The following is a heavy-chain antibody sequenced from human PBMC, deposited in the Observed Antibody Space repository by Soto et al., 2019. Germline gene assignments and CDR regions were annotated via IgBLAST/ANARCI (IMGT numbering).Heavy chain of an antibody. D-gene: IGHD3-10*01. CDR3: ASGKRLVRGVIYCWFDP. CDR1: GYTFTSYD. CDR2: MNPNSGNT. Sequence: ASVKVSCKASGYTFTSYDINWVRQATGQGLEWMGWMNPNSGNTGYAQKFQGRVTMTRNTSISTAYMELSSLRSEDTAVYYCASGKRLVRGVIYCWFDPWGQGTLVTVSS. V-gene: IGHV1-8*01. J-gene: IGHJ5*02.